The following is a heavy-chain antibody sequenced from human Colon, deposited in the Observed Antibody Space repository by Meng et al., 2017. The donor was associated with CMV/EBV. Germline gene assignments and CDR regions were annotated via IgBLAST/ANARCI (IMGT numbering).Heavy chain of an antibody. CDR1: DGSSSGYY. V-gene: IGHV4-34*02. Sequence: QVQLQQWGAGLFEPSETLSLTCAVYDGSSSGYYFSWVRQPPGKGLEWIGEIHPSGSTSYNASLNSRVTLSLDTSKDQFSLKLNSVTAADTAVYFCARGDDTAKTGRSWGQGILVTVSS. CDR2: IHPSGST. J-gene: IGHJ4*02. CDR3: ARGDDTAKTGRS. D-gene: IGHD5-18*01.